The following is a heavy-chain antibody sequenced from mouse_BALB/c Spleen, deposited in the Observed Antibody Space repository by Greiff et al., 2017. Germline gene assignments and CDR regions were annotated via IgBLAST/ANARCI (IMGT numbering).Heavy chain of an antibody. Sequence: VKVVESGPGLVAPSQSLSITCTVSGFSLTSYGVYWVRQPPGKGLEWLGVIRAGGSTNYNSALMSRLSISKDNSKSQVFLKMNSLQTDDTAMYSCASYCEKFAYWGQGTLVTVSA. V-gene: IGHV2-9*02. CDR1: GFSLTSYG. CDR2: IRAGGST. J-gene: IGHJ3*01. D-gene: IGHD1-1*01. CDR3: ASYCEKFAY.